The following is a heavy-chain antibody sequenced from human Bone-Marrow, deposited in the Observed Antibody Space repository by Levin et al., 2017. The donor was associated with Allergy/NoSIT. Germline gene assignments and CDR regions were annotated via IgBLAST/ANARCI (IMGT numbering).Heavy chain of an antibody. V-gene: IGHV3-74*01. D-gene: IGHD5/OR15-5a*01. J-gene: IGHJ4*02. CDR1: GFTFSSYW. Sequence: GESLKISCAASGFTFSSYWMHWVRQAPGKGLVWVSRINSDGSSTSYADSVKGRFTISRDNAKNTLYLQMNSLRAEDTAVYYCARVYPRDFDYWGQGTLVTVSS. CDR2: INSDGSST. CDR3: ARVYPRDFDY.